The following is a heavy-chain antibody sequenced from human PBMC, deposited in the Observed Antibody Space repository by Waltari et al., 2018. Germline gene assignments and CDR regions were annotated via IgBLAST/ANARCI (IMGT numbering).Heavy chain of an antibody. CDR1: GGTFRRSG. V-gene: IGHV1-69*12. J-gene: IGHJ3*02. CDR2: LIPSFGSA. Sequence: VQLVQSGAEAKKAGSSVKVYCEASGGTFRRSGISWVRQAPGLGHEWWGGLIPSFGSANSAQKFQGRVTITADESTSTAYMELSSLRSEDTAVYYCARAEASSGGKDAFDIWGQGTMVTVSS. CDR3: ARAEASSGGKDAFDI. D-gene: IGHD2-15*01.